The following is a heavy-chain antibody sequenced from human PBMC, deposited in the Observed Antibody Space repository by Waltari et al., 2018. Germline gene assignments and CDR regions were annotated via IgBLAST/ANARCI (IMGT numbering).Heavy chain of an antibody. J-gene: IGHJ4*02. CDR1: DDSFSKYY. D-gene: IGHD5-12*01. CDR3: AREYSSFERIFDY. V-gene: IGHV4-34*02. Sequence: QVQLQQWGAGLLKPSETLSVTCEVFDDSFSKYYWVWIRQSPGKGLEWIGEINRSGSTNYNTSLRGRVTLAPDISKKQVSLRGTSVTAADTAVYYCAREYSSFERIFDYWGRGTLVTVSS. CDR2: INRSGST.